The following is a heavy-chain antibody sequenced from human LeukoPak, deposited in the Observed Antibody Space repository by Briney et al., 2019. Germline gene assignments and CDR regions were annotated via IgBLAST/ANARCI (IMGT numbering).Heavy chain of an antibody. J-gene: IGHJ5*02. Sequence: GASVKVSCKASGYSFSGNYIHWVRQAPAQGLEWTGWINPKTGSTNYAEKFQGRVTMTRDTSISTCYMELSRLRSDDVAVYYCARSSGGWGGWGENWFDPWGQGRLVIVSS. CDR1: GYSFSGNY. CDR3: ARSSGGWGGWGENWFDP. CDR2: INPKTGST. D-gene: IGHD3-10*01. V-gene: IGHV1-2*02.